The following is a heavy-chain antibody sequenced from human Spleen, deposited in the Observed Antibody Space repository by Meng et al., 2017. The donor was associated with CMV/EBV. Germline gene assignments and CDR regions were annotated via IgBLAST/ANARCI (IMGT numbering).Heavy chain of an antibody. D-gene: IGHD5/OR15-5a*01. J-gene: IGHJ4*02. CDR3: ARVSMIRFDY. CDR2: IKQDGSEK. CDR1: GFTFSSYW. Sequence: GESLKISCAASGFTFSSYWMSWVRQAPGKGLEWVANIKQDGSEKYYVDSVKGRFTISRDNAKNSLYLQMNSLRAEDTAVYYCARVSMIRFDYWGQGTLVTVSS. V-gene: IGHV3-7*01.